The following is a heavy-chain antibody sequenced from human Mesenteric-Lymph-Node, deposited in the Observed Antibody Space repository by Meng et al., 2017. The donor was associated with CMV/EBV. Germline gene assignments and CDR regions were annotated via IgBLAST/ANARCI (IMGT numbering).Heavy chain of an antibody. J-gene: IGHJ6*02. V-gene: IGHV3-11*04. CDR2: ISSSGSTI. D-gene: IGHD3-16*01. CDR1: GFTFSDHY. Sequence: GESLKISCAASGFTFSDHYMDWVRQAPGKGLEWVSYISSSGSTIYYADSVKGRFTISRDNAKNSLYLQMNSLRAEDTAVYYCARGGSRPNYYYGMDVWGQGTTVTVSS. CDR3: ARGGSRPNYYYGMDV.